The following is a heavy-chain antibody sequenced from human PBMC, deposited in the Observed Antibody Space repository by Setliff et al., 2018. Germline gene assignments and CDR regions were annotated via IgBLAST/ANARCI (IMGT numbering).Heavy chain of an antibody. CDR2: INNYNTNT. Sequence: ASVKVSCKASGYTFINYGITWVRQAPGQGPEWMGWINNYNTNTQYAQKVQGRVTVTTDTSTSTSYMELKGLASDDTAVYYCARINFYVSSGYYYAPDHWGPGTLVTVSS. CDR3: ARINFYVSSGYYYAPDH. D-gene: IGHD3-22*01. CDR1: GYTFINYG. V-gene: IGHV1-18*01. J-gene: IGHJ4*02.